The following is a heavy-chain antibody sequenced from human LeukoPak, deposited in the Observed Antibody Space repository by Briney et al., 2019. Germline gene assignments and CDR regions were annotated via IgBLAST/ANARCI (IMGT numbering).Heavy chain of an antibody. CDR2: ISSSGSTI. Sequence: GGSLRLSCAASGFTFSDYYMSWIRQAPGKGLEWVSYISSSGSTIYYADSVKGRFTISRDNAKNSLYLQMNSLRAEDTAVYYCANTHYYDSSGRNWFDPWGQGTLVTVSS. V-gene: IGHV3-11*04. CDR3: ANTHYYDSSGRNWFDP. J-gene: IGHJ5*02. CDR1: GFTFSDYY. D-gene: IGHD3-22*01.